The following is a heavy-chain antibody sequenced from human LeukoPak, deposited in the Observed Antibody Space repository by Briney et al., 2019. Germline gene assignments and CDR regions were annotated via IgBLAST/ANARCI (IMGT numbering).Heavy chain of an antibody. Sequence: SETLSLTCTVSGGSISSYYWGWIRQPPGKGLEWIGSIYYSGSTYYNPSLKSRVTISVDTSKNQFSLKLSSVTAADTAVYYCARTGGSSSSADYWGQGTLVTVSS. CDR3: ARTGGSSSSADY. V-gene: IGHV4-39*01. CDR2: IYYSGST. D-gene: IGHD6-6*01. CDR1: GGSISSYY. J-gene: IGHJ4*02.